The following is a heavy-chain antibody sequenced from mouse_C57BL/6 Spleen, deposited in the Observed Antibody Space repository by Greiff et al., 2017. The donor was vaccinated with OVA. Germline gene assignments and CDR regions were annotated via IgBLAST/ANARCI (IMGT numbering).Heavy chain of an antibody. CDR2: ISYSGST. D-gene: IGHD2-1*01. V-gene: IGHV3-1*01. Sequence: DVKLVESGPGMVKPSQSLSLTCTVTGYSITSGYDWHWIRHFPGNKLEWMGYISYSGSTNYNPSLKSRISITHDTSKNHFFLKLNSVTTEDTATYYCARGGYGNLYYAMDYWGQGTSVTVSS. CDR1: GYSITSGYD. J-gene: IGHJ4*01. CDR3: ARGGYGNLYYAMDY.